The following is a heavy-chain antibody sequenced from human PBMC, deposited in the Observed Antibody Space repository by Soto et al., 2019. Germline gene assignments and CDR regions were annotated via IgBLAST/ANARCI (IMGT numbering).Heavy chain of an antibody. V-gene: IGHV3-23*01. Sequence: PGGSLRRSCAASGFTFSSYAMNWVRQAPGKGLEWVSVISGSGGSTYYADAVKGRFTISRDNSKNTLYLQMNSLRAEDTAVYYCAKRTVGWYFDLWGRGTLVTVSS. J-gene: IGHJ2*01. CDR2: ISGSGGST. CDR3: AKRTVGWYFDL. D-gene: IGHD4-17*01. CDR1: GFTFSSYA.